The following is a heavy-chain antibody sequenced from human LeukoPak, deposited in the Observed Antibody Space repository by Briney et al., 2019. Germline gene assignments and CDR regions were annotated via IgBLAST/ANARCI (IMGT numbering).Heavy chain of an antibody. CDR2: IYHSGST. CDR3: ASVGYYDSSGWTDY. D-gene: IGHD3-22*01. CDR1: GGSFSGYY. J-gene: IGHJ4*02. Sequence: PSETLSLTCAVYGGSFSGYYWSWIRQPPGKGLEWIGEIYHSGSTNYNPSLKSRVTISVDKSKNQFSLKLSSVTAADTAVYYCASVGYYDSSGWTDYWGQGTLVTVSS. V-gene: IGHV4-34*01.